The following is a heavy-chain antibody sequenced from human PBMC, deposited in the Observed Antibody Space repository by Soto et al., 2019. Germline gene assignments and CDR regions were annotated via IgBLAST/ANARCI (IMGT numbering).Heavy chain of an antibody. CDR3: ARREQWLAYDY. V-gene: IGHV4-30-2*01. Sequence: SETLSLTCAVSGGSISSGGYCWSWIRQPPGKGLEWIGYIYHSGSTYYNPSLKSRVNISVDRSKNQFSLKLSSVTAADTAVYYCARREQWLAYDYWGQGTLVTVSS. J-gene: IGHJ4*02. D-gene: IGHD6-19*01. CDR2: IYHSGST. CDR1: GGSISSGGYC.